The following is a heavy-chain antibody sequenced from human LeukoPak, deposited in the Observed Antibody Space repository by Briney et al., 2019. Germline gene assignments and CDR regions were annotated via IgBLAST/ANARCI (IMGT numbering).Heavy chain of an antibody. CDR3: ARDFPGFDPQSLYYYGMDV. CDR1: GFTFSSYA. V-gene: IGHV3-64*01. Sequence: PGGSLRLSCAASGFTFSSYAMHWVRQAPGKGLEYVSAISSNGGSTYYANSVKGRFTISRDNSRNTLYLQMGSLRAEDMAVYYCARDFPGFDPQSLYYYGMDVWGQGPTVTVSS. D-gene: IGHD3-9*01. CDR2: ISSNGGST. J-gene: IGHJ6*02.